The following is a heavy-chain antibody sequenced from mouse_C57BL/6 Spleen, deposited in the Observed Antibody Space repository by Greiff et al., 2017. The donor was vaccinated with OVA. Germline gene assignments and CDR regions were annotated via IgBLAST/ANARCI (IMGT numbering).Heavy chain of an antibody. V-gene: IGHV1-69*01. J-gene: IGHJ2*01. Sequence: VQLQQSGAELVMPGASVKLSCKASGYTFTSYWMHWVKQRPGQGLEWIGEIDPSDSYTNYNQKFKGKSTLTVDKSSSTAYMQLSSLTSEDSAVYYCARRGFDYDGGGYYFDYWGQGTTLTVSS. D-gene: IGHD2-4*01. CDR1: GYTFTSYW. CDR2: IDPSDSYT. CDR3: ARRGFDYDGGGYYFDY.